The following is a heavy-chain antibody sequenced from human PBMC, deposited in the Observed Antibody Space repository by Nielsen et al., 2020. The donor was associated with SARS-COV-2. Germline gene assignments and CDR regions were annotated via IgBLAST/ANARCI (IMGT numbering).Heavy chain of an antibody. CDR3: ARGWGVYGSWFGWFDP. J-gene: IGHJ5*02. CDR2: INHSGST. D-gene: IGHD3-10*01. Sequence: SETLSLTCTVSGGSISSGDYYWSWIRQPPGKGLEWIGEINHSGSTNYNPSLKSRVTISVDTSKNQFSLKLSSVTAADTAVYYCARGWGVYGSWFGWFDPWGQGTLVTVSS. V-gene: IGHV4-39*07. CDR1: GGSISSGDYY.